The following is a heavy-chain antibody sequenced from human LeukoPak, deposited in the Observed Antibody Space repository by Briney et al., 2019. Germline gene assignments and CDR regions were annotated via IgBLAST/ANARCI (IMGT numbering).Heavy chain of an antibody. CDR3: AKTGFLGYYFDY. D-gene: IGHD3-10*01. V-gene: IGHV3-23*01. Sequence: PGGSLRLSCAASGFTFSSYAMSWVRQAPGKGLEWVSAISGSGGSTYYADSVKGRFTIFRDNSKNTLYLQMNSLRAEDTAVYYCAKTGFLGYYFDYWGQGTLVTVSS. CDR1: GFTFSSYA. J-gene: IGHJ4*02. CDR2: ISGSGGST.